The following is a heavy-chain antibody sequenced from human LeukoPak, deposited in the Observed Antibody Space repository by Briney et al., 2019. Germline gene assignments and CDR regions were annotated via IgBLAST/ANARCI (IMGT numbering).Heavy chain of an antibody. V-gene: IGHV3-74*01. CDR2: IKPDGSYA. Sequence: GGSLRLSCAASAFTFSTYSMHWVRQAPGKGLVWVSYIKPDGSYAGYADSVKGRFTISRDNAKNTLYLQMNSLRAEDTAVYYCARDLGLLSYYGSGSEGEYNWFDPWGQGTLVTVSS. D-gene: IGHD3-10*01. CDR3: ARDLGLLSYYGSGSEGEYNWFDP. J-gene: IGHJ5*02. CDR1: AFTFSTYS.